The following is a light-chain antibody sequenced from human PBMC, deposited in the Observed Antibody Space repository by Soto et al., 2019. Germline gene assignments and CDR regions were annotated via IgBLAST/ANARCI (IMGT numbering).Light chain of an antibody. CDR3: QQSYSSPPT. Sequence: DIQMTNPPASLSASVTDRVIITCRASQSISNHLNWYQQKPGKAPKLLIVAASSLQSGVPTRCSGSRSGPGFTLTISSLQPEDVATYCCQQSYSSPPTFGQGTKVDIK. J-gene: IGKJ1*01. V-gene: IGKV1-39*01. CDR1: QSISNH. CDR2: AAS.